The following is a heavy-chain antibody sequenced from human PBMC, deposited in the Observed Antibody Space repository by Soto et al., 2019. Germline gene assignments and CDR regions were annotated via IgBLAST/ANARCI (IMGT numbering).Heavy chain of an antibody. Sequence: ASVKVSCKASGYTFTSYGISWVRQAPGQRLEWMGWISAYNGNTNYAQKLQGRVTITRDTSASTAYMELSSLRSEDTAVYYCARAVAVAADFDYWGQGTLVTVS. CDR1: GYTFTSYG. V-gene: IGHV1-18*01. D-gene: IGHD6-19*01. CDR2: ISAYNGNT. J-gene: IGHJ4*02. CDR3: ARAVAVAADFDY.